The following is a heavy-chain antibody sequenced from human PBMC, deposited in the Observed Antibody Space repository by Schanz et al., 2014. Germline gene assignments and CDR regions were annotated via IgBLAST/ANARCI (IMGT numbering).Heavy chain of an antibody. D-gene: IGHD3-3*01. V-gene: IGHV3-48*01. Sequence: EVQLVESGGGLVQPGGSLRLSCAASGFSFSSYSLNWVRQAPGKGLEWVSYISTTGSTIYYADSVRGRFTISRDNAKNSLYLQMNSLRPEDAAVYYCVRDSFFAFDYWGQGTLVTVSS. CDR1: GFSFSSYS. CDR3: VRDSFFAFDY. J-gene: IGHJ4*02. CDR2: ISTTGSTI.